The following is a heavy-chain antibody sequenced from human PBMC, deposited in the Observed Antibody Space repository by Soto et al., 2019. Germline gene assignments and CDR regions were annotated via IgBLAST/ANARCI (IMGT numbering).Heavy chain of an antibody. CDR2: TYYRSKWYN. Sequence: SQTLSLTCAISGDSVSSNSAAWNWIRQSPSRGLEWLGRTYYRSKWYNDYAVSVKSRITINPDTSKNQFSLQLNSVTPEDTAVYYCARGPYYDFWSGSNWFDPWGQGTLVTVSS. CDR1: GDSVSSNSAA. D-gene: IGHD3-3*01. J-gene: IGHJ5*02. V-gene: IGHV6-1*01. CDR3: ARGPYYDFWSGSNWFDP.